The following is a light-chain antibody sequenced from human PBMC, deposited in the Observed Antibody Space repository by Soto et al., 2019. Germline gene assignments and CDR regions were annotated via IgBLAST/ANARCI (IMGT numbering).Light chain of an antibody. Sequence: EIVLTQSPATLSLSPGERAILSCRTSQSVSTFLAWLQQKPGQPPRLLIYNASNRTTGIPARFSGSGSGTEFALPSSSLVPEDFAVYYGQQRGDWPPITFGQRTRLDIK. J-gene: IGKJ5*01. V-gene: IGKV3-11*01. CDR1: QSVSTF. CDR2: NAS. CDR3: QQRGDWPPIT.